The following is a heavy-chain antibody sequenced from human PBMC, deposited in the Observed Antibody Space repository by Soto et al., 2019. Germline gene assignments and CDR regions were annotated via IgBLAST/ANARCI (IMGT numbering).Heavy chain of an antibody. J-gene: IGHJ5*02. CDR3: ARDSGYYGSGSPYNWFDP. D-gene: IGHD3-10*01. V-gene: IGHV4-31*03. Sequence: LCRTCTVSGGSIRGGGYYWSWIRHHPGKGLEWIGYIYYSGSTYYNPSLKSRVTISVDTSKNQFSLKLSSVTAADTAVYYCARDSGYYGSGSPYNWFDPWGQGTLVTVSS. CDR1: GGSIRGGGYY. CDR2: IYYSGST.